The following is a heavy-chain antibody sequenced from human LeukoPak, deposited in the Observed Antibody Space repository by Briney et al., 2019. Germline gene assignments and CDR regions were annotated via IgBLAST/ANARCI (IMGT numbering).Heavy chain of an antibody. J-gene: IGHJ4*02. CDR1: GFTFENFA. CDR3: ASLADY. D-gene: IGHD3-16*02. CDR2: ITWNGDNT. Sequence: TGGSLRLSCAASGFTFENFAMSWVRQAPGKGLEWVAGITWNGDNTGYADSVKGRFTISRDNAKSSLSLQMNSLRVEDTALYYCASLADYWGQGTLVTVSS. V-gene: IGHV3-20*04.